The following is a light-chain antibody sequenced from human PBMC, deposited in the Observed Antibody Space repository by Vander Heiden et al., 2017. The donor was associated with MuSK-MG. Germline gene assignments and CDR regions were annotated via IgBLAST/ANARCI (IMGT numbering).Light chain of an antibody. CDR1: QSVTTW. J-gene: IGKJ2*01. V-gene: IGKV1-5*01. CDR2: DAS. CDR3: QQDNGYATST. Sequence: DIQMTQSPPTLSASVGDRVTITCRASQSVTTWLAWYQQKPGKAPKLLIYDASKLESGVPSRFSGSGYGTEFTLTISSLQPDDIAPYYCQQDNGYATSTFGQGTKLEIE.